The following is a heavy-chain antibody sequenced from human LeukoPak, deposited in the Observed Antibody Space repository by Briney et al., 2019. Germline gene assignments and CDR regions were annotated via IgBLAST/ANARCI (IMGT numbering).Heavy chain of an antibody. D-gene: IGHD6-19*01. Sequence: GGSLRRSCAASGFTFSSYSMNWVRQAPGKGLEWVSSISSSSSYIYYADSVKGRFTISRDNAKNSLYLQMNSLRAEDTAVYYCARDPSGWYYFDYWGQGTLVTVSS. CDR1: GFTFSSYS. CDR3: ARDPSGWYYFDY. J-gene: IGHJ4*02. CDR2: ISSSSSYI. V-gene: IGHV3-21*01.